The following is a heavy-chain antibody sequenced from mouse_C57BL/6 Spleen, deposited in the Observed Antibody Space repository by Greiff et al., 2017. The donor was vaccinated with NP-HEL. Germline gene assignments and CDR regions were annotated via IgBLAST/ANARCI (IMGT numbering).Heavy chain of an antibody. Sequence: QVQLKQSGAELVRPGASVTLSCKASGYTFTDYEMHWVKQTPVHGLEWIGAIDPETGGTAYNQKFKGKAILTADKSSSTAYMELRSLTSEDSAVYYCLYYSDYGDYWGQGTSVTVAS. CDR3: LYYSDYGDY. CDR1: GYTFTDYE. CDR2: IDPETGGT. D-gene: IGHD2-13*01. J-gene: IGHJ4*01. V-gene: IGHV1-15*01.